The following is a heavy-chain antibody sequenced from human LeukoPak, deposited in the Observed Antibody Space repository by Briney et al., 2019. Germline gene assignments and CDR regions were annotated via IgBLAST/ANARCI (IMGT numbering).Heavy chain of an antibody. CDR1: GYTFTGYY. V-gene: IGHV1-2*02. J-gene: IGHJ5*02. CDR2: INPNSGGT. CDR3: ARGARIAAADFDP. D-gene: IGHD6-13*01. Sequence: ASVKVSCKASGYTFTGYYMHWVRHAPGQGLEWMGWINPNSGGTNYAQKFQGRVTMTRDTSISTAYMELSRLRSDDTAVYYCARGARIAAADFDPWGQGTLVTVSS.